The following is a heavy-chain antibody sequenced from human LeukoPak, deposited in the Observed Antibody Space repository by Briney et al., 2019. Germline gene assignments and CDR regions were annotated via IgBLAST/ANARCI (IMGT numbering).Heavy chain of an antibody. J-gene: IGHJ3*02. Sequence: GRSLRLSCAASGFTFSSYGMHWVRQAPGKGLEWVAVISYDGSNKYYADSVKGRFTISRDNSKNTLYLQMNSLRAEDTAVYYCARDRGQQLGNAFDIWGQGTMVTVSS. CDR1: GFTFSSYG. CDR3: ARDRGQQLGNAFDI. CDR2: ISYDGSNK. V-gene: IGHV3-30*03. D-gene: IGHD6-13*01.